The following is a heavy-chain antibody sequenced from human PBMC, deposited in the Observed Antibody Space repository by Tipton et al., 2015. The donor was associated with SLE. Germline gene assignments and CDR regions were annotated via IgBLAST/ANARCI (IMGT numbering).Heavy chain of an antibody. CDR2: IYFSGRT. V-gene: IGHV4-31*03. Sequence: TLSLTCTVSGGSISSGGHYWTWIRQHPGKGLEFIAFIYFSGRTYYSPSLKSRVTISVDTSENQFSLKLSSVTAADTAVYFCARIDERDGYNIVYWGQGTLVTVSS. CDR3: ARIDERDGYNIVY. D-gene: IGHD5-24*01. CDR1: GGSISSGGHY. J-gene: IGHJ4*02.